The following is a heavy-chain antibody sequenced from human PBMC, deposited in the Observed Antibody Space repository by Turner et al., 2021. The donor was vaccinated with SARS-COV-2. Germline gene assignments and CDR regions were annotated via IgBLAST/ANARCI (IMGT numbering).Heavy chain of an antibody. CDR3: ARDSSSWNSNWFDP. CDR1: GFTFSSYW. D-gene: IGHD6-13*01. V-gene: IGHV3-7*01. J-gene: IGHJ5*02. Sequence: VQLVASGGGLVQPGGSLRLSCAASGFTFSSYWMSWVRQAPGKGLEWVANIKQDGSEKYYVDSVKGRFTISRDNAKNSLYLQMNSLRAEDTAVYYCARDSSSWNSNWFDPWGQGTLVTVSS. CDR2: IKQDGSEK.